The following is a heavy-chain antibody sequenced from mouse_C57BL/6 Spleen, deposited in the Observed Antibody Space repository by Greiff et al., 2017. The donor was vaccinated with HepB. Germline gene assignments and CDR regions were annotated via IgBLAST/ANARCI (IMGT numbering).Heavy chain of an antibody. Sequence: EVQRVESGGGLVKPGGSLKLSCAASGFTFSSYAMSWVRQTPEKRLEWVATISDGGSYTYYPDNVKGRFTISRDNAKNNLYLQMSHLKSEDTAMYYCARAHYGNYVWYFDVWGTGTTVTVSS. D-gene: IGHD2-1*01. CDR2: ISDGGSYT. J-gene: IGHJ1*03. CDR1: GFTFSSYA. V-gene: IGHV5-4*01. CDR3: ARAHYGNYVWYFDV.